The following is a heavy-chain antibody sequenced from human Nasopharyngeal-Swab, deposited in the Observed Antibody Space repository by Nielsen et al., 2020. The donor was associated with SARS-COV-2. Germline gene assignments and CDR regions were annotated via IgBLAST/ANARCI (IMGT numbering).Heavy chain of an antibody. J-gene: IGHJ4*02. D-gene: IGHD4-17*01. CDR1: GYTFTSYY. CDR2: INPSAGST. Sequence: ASVKVFCKASGYTFTSYYIHWVRQAPGQGLEWMGIINPSAGSTSYAQKFQGRVTMTRDTSINTAYMELRRLRSDDTAVYYCARDDYGDYGYFGHWGQGTLVTVSS. V-gene: IGHV1-46*01. CDR3: ARDDYGDYGYFGH.